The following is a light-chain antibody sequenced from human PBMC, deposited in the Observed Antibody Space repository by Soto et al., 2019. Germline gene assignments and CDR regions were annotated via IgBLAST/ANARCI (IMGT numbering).Light chain of an antibody. J-gene: IGKJ1*01. Sequence: EIVMTQSPATLSLSPGERATLSCRASQSLTTDLAWYQQKPGQPPRLLIYGASTRATDFPARFSGSGSGTEFTLTISSLQSEDFATYYCQQYNSYPWTFGQGTKVDIK. V-gene: IGKV3-15*01. CDR3: QQYNSYPWT. CDR2: GAS. CDR1: QSLTTD.